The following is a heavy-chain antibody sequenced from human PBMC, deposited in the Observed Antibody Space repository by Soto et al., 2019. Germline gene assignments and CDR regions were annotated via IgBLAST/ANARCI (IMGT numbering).Heavy chain of an antibody. CDR1: GYTFTSYD. CDR2: MNPNSGNT. CDR3: AREVTMIVDN. V-gene: IGHV1-8*01. D-gene: IGHD3-22*01. Sequence: QVQLVQSGAEVKKPGASVKVSCKASGYTFTSYDIIWVRQASGQGLEWMGWMNPNSGNTGYAQKFQGRVTMTRNTSISTAYMELSTLRSQDTAVYYCAREVTMIVDNWGQGTLVTVSS. J-gene: IGHJ4*02.